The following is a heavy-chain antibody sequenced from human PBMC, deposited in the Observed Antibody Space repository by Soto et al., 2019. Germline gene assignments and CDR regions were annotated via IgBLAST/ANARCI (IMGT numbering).Heavy chain of an antibody. CDR3: ATTKSFDWLLYIAY. CDR1: GYSFTSDC. V-gene: IGHV5-51*01. Sequence: GEALKISCKGSGYSFTSDCFCWVREMTGKGLEWMGIIYPGDSDTRYSPSFQGEVTISADKSISTAYLQWSSLKASDTAMYYCATTKSFDWLLYIAYWGQGTLVTVSS. D-gene: IGHD3-9*01. J-gene: IGHJ4*02. CDR2: IYPGDSDT.